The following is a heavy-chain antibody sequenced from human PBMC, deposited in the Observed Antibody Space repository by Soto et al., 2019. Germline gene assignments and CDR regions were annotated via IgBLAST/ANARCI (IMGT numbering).Heavy chain of an antibody. J-gene: IGHJ6*02. D-gene: IGHD3-3*01. Sequence: EVQLLESGGDLVQPGGSLRLSCAASGFTFSTYAMTWVRQAPGKGLEWVSIISSSGDATYYLDSVKGRFTISRDNSRNTLHLQMNLLRAEDAPVYFCTKNGDFWSCGMDVWGQGTTVNVSS. CDR1: GFTFSTYA. CDR3: TKNGDFWSCGMDV. CDR2: ISSSGDAT. V-gene: IGHV3-23*01.